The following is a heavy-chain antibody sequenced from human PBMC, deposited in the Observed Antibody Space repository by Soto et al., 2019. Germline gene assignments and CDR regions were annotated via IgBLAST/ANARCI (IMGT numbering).Heavy chain of an antibody. CDR3: ARGSSREGWSIDY. V-gene: IGHV3-21*01. D-gene: IGHD2-15*01. Sequence: GSLRLSCAASGFTFSSYSMNWVRQAPGKGLEWVSSISSSSSYIYYADSLKGRFTISRDNAKNSLYLQMNSLRAEDTAVYYCARGSSREGWSIDYWGQGTLVTVSS. CDR1: GFTFSSYS. CDR2: ISSSSSYI. J-gene: IGHJ4*02.